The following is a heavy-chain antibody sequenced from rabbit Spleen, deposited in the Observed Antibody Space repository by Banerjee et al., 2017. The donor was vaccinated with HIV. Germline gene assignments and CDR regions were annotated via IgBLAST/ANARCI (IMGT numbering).Heavy chain of an antibody. D-gene: IGHD4-1*01. CDR1: GFDFSNYG. J-gene: IGHJ4*01. Sequence: QELVESGGGLVQPGESLKLSCKASGFDFSNYGVSWVRQAPGKGLEWIGYIEPIFGNTYYATWVNGRFSISRENTQNTVYLQLNSLTAADTATYFCVREVAAKFNLWGQGTLVTVS. CDR3: VREVAAKFNL. V-gene: IGHV1S7*01. CDR2: IEPIFGNT.